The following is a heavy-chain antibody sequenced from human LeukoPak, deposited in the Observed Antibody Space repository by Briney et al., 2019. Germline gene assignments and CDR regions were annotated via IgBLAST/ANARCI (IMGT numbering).Heavy chain of an antibody. V-gene: IGHV3-30*18. J-gene: IGHJ4*02. Sequence: GGSLRLSCAASGFTFSSYGMHWVRQAPGKGLEWVAVVSYDGSNKYYADSVKGRFTISRDNSKNTLYLQMNSLRAEDTAVYYCAKVPQWGQGTLVTVSS. CDR1: GFTFSSYG. CDR2: VSYDGSNK. CDR3: AKVPQ.